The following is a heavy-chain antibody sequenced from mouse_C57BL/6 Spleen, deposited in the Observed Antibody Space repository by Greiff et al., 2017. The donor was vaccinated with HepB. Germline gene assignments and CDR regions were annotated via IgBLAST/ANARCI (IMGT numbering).Heavy chain of an antibody. CDR3: ARKYYGSPYFDV. D-gene: IGHD1-1*01. Sequence: DVKLVESGGGLVKPGGSLKLSCAASGFTFSDYGMHWVRQAPEKGLEWVAYISSGSSTIYYADTVKGRFTISRDNAKNTLFLQMTSLRSEDTAMYYCARKYYGSPYFDVWGTGTTVTVSS. V-gene: IGHV5-17*01. CDR1: GFTFSDYG. CDR2: ISSGSSTI. J-gene: IGHJ1*03.